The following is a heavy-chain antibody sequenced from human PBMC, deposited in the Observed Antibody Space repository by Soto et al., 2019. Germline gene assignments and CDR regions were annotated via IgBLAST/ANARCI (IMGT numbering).Heavy chain of an antibody. V-gene: IGHV4-59*01. CDR3: ERLWGPDNWGIQAFDV. CDR1: GGSLNNYY. CDR2: VHDSGNS. D-gene: IGHD7-27*01. Sequence: QVQLQESGPGLVRPSEAVSLTCSISGGSLNNYYWSWIRQPPGQGLEWIAYVHDSGNSHYNPSLTSPVTISLATSKNQVSLKLNSVTAADTATYYCERLWGPDNWGIQAFDVWGQGTVVIVSS. J-gene: IGHJ3*01.